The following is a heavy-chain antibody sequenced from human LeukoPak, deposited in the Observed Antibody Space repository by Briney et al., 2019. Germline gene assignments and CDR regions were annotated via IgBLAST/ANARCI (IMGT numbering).Heavy chain of an antibody. Sequence: GGSLRLSCAASGFTFSSYAMHWVRQAPGKGLEWVAVISYDGSNKYYADSVKGRFTISRDNSKNTLYLQMNSLRAEDTAVYYCARDPPPPYSSSWYDAFDIWGQGTMVTVCS. J-gene: IGHJ3*02. CDR1: GFTFSSYA. D-gene: IGHD6-13*01. CDR3: ARDPPPPYSSSWYDAFDI. V-gene: IGHV3-30-3*01. CDR2: ISYDGSNK.